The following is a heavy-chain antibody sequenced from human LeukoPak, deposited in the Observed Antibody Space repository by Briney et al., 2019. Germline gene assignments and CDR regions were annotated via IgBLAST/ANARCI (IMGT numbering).Heavy chain of an antibody. J-gene: IGHJ3*02. CDR1: GFTVSSNY. CDR2: INSDGRST. V-gene: IGHV3-74*01. Sequence: GESLRLSCAASGFTVSSNYMSWVRQAPGKGLVWVSHINSDGRSTTYADSVKGRFTISRDNAKNTLYLQMNSLRAEDTAMYYCARGAFDIWGQGTMVTVSS. CDR3: ARGAFDI.